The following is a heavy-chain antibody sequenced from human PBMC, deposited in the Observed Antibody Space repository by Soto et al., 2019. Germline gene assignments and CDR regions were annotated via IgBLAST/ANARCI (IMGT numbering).Heavy chain of an antibody. CDR2: INHSGLT. D-gene: IGHD3-10*01. V-gene: IGHV4-59*08. J-gene: IGHJ6*02. CDR3: ARQGFGQLHGLVDV. CDR1: GGSITSHY. Sequence: VQLQESGPGLVKPSETLSLTCSVSGGSITSHYCSWFRQPPGKGLEWIGYINHSGLTSYNPSLKGRVTMSVDTSKNHFSLKVNPVTAADTALYYCARQGFGQLHGLVDVWGPGTTVTVSS.